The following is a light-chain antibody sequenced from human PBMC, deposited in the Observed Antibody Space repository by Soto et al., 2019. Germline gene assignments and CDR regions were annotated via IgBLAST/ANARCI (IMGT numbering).Light chain of an antibody. V-gene: IGKV3-20*01. CDR1: QSVSSNY. J-gene: IGKJ1*01. CDR2: GAS. Sequence: EIVLTQSPGTLSLSPGERATLSCRASQSVSSNYVAWYQQKPGQAPRLLIHGASSRATGIPDRLSGSGSGTDFALTLSRLEAEDFAVYYCQQYGNATWPFGQGTKVDIX. CDR3: QQYGNATWP.